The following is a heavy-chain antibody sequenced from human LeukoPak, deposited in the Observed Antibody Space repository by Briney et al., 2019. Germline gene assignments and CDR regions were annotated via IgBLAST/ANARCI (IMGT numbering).Heavy chain of an antibody. CDR3: ARDKIKGY. V-gene: IGHV3-48*04. J-gene: IGHJ4*02. CDR2: ISSGSSTI. CDR1: GFTFSSYS. Sequence: GGSLRLSCAASGFTFSSYSMNWVRQAPGKGLEWVSYISSGSSTIYYADSVKGRFTISRDNAKNSLYLQMNSLRAEDTAVYYCARDKIKGYWGQGTLVTVSS.